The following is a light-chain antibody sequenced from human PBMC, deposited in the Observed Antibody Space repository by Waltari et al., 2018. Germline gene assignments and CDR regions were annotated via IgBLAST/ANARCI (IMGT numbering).Light chain of an antibody. Sequence: SSELTQDPAVSVALGQTVRITCQGDSLRSYYASWYQQKPGQAPVLVIYGTNNRPSGIPDRFSGSSSGNTASLTITGAQAEDEADYYCNPRDSSGNHLVFGTGTKVTVL. CDR3: NPRDSSGNHLV. CDR2: GTN. J-gene: IGLJ1*01. V-gene: IGLV3-19*01. CDR1: SLRSYY.